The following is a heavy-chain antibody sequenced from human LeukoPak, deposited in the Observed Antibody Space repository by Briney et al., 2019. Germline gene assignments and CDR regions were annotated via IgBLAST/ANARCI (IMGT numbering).Heavy chain of an antibody. Sequence: ASVKVSCKASGYTFTGYYMHWVRQAPGQGLEWMGWINPNSGGTNYAQKLQGRVTMTRDTSISTAYMELSRLRSDDTAVYYCARTDSAAGIFDYWGQGTLVTVSS. CDR2: INPNSGGT. D-gene: IGHD6-13*01. CDR3: ARTDSAAGIFDY. J-gene: IGHJ4*02. CDR1: GYTFTGYY. V-gene: IGHV1-2*02.